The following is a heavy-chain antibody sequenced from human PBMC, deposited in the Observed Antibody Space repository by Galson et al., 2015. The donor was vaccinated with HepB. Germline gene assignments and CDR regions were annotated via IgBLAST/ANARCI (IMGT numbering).Heavy chain of an antibody. J-gene: IGHJ6*02. Sequence: SLRLSCAASGFTFSTYWMTWVRQAPGKGLEWVAIIKPDGGEKYFVDSVKGRFTISRDNSKNTLYLQMNSLRAEDTAVYYCARDLRVHETLPYYYGMDVWGQGTTVTVSS. CDR3: ARDLRVHETLPYYYGMDV. CDR2: IKPDGGEK. CDR1: GFTFSTYW. V-gene: IGHV3-7*01. D-gene: IGHD3-3*01.